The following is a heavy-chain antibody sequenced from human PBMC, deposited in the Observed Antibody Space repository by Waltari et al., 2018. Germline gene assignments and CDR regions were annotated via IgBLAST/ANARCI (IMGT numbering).Heavy chain of an antibody. CDR3: ARAGLLGAFDV. V-gene: IGHV3-74*03. CDR2: INNDGSST. J-gene: IGHJ3*01. D-gene: IGHD2-15*01. CDR1: GVPLSRSW. Sequence: EVQLVESGGGLVQTGGSLRLHCAASGVPLSRSWIHWVRQSPGKGLMWVSRINNDGSSTVYADSVKGRVTISRDDAKNTVSLQMNNLSAEDTALYYCARAGLLGAFDVWGQGTMVTVSS.